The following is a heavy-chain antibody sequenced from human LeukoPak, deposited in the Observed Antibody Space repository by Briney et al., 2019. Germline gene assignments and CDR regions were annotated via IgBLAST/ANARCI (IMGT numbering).Heavy chain of an antibody. D-gene: IGHD4-17*01. CDR1: GGTFSSYA. Sequence: GASVKVSCKASGGTFSSYAIGWVRQAPGQGLERMGRIIPTFGTANYAQKFQGRVTITTDESTSTAYMELSSLRSEDTAVYYCARDNSYGDHNWFDPWGQGTLVTVSS. J-gene: IGHJ5*02. CDR2: IIPTFGTA. V-gene: IGHV1-69*05. CDR3: ARDNSYGDHNWFDP.